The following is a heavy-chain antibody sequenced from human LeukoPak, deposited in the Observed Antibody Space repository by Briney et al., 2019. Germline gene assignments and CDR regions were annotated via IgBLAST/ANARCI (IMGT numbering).Heavy chain of an antibody. V-gene: IGHV1-8*02. Sequence: GASVKVSCKASGGTFSSYAISWVRQAPGQGLEWMGWMNPNSGKTGHAQKFQGRVIMTKNTSISTAYMELNSLRSEDTAVYYCTRGGSYGSGKRWFDPWGQGTLVTVSS. D-gene: IGHD3-10*01. CDR3: TRGGSYGSGKRWFDP. CDR2: MNPNSGKT. J-gene: IGHJ5*02. CDR1: GGTFSSYA.